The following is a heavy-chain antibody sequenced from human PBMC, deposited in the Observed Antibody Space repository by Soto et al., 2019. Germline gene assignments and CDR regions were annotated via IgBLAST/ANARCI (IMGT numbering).Heavy chain of an antibody. CDR1: GGSISSGGYY. V-gene: IGHV4-31*03. Sequence: LSLTCTVSGGSISSGGYYWSWIRQHPGKGLEWIGYIYYSGSTYYNPSLKSRVTISVDTSKNQFSLKLSSVTAADTAVYYCARQGPELLWFGELCVWGQGTTVTVSS. D-gene: IGHD3-10*01. J-gene: IGHJ6*02. CDR3: ARQGPELLWFGELCV. CDR2: IYYSGST.